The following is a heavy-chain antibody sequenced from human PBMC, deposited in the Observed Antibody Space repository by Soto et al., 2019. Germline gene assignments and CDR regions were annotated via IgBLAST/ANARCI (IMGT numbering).Heavy chain of an antibody. V-gene: IGHV4-30-2*01. CDR2: IYHSGST. CDR1: GGSVSSGGYS. Sequence: LQLQESGSGLVKPSQTLSLSCAVSGGSVSSGGYSWSWIRQPPGKGLEWIAYIYHSGSTYYHPSLKSRVTISVDRSKNQFSLKMSSVAAADTAVYNCVRVPGPWGQGTLVTVSS. J-gene: IGHJ5*02. D-gene: IGHD3-10*01. CDR3: VRVPGP.